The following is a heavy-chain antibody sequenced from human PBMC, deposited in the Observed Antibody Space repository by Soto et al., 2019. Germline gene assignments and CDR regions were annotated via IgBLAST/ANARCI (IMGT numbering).Heavy chain of an antibody. CDR1: GFTFSSYA. D-gene: IGHD4-17*01. V-gene: IGHV3-23*01. J-gene: IGHJ6*03. CDR2: ISGSGGST. CDR3: ASLPYGDYHYYYYYMDV. Sequence: VQLLESGGGLVQPGGSLRLSCAASGFTFSSYAMSWVRQAPGKGLEWVSAISGSGGSTYYADSVKGRFTISRDNSKNTLYLQMNSLRAEDTAVYYCASLPYGDYHYYYYYMDVWGKGTTVTVSS.